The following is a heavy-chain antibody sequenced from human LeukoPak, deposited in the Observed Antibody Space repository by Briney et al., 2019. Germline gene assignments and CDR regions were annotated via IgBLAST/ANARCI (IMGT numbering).Heavy chain of an antibody. V-gene: IGHV3-33*01. CDR1: GFTFSSYG. J-gene: IGHJ4*02. CDR2: IWYDGSNK. CDR3: ARDSGYRTPFDY. Sequence: GGSLRLSCAASGFTFSSYGMHWVRQAPGKGLEWVAVIWYDGSNKYYADSVKGRFTISRDNSKNTLYLQMNSLRAEDTAVYYCARDSGYRTPFDYWGQGTLVTVS. D-gene: IGHD3-9*01.